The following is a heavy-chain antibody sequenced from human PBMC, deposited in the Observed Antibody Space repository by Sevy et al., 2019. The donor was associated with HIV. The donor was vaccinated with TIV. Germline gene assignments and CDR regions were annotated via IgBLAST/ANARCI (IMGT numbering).Heavy chain of an antibody. J-gene: IGHJ3*02. Sequence: GGSLRLSCAASGFTFTDYILHWVRQAPGMGLEWVAVIWYDGTQQYYADSVKARFTISRDNSKNTLYLQMNSLRTEDTALYYCAGARYDSSGSFDAFDIWGQGTMVTVSS. D-gene: IGHD3-22*01. V-gene: IGHV3-33*01. CDR1: GFTFTDYI. CDR3: AGARYDSSGSFDAFDI. CDR2: IWYDGTQQ.